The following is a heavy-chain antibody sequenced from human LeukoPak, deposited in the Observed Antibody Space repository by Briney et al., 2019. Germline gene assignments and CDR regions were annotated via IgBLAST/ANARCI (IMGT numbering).Heavy chain of an antibody. Sequence: GGSLRLSCAASGFTFSSYGMHWVRQAPGKGLEWVAFIRYDGSNKYYADSVKGRFTISRDNSKNTLYLQMNSLRAEDTAVYYCAKMDVVVTAHGAFDIWGQGTMVTVSS. CDR1: GFTFSSYG. CDR3: AKMDVVVTAHGAFDI. J-gene: IGHJ3*02. D-gene: IGHD2-21*02. V-gene: IGHV3-30*02. CDR2: IRYDGSNK.